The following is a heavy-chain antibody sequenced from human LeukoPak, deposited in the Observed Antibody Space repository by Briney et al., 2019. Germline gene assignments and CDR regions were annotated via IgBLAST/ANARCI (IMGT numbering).Heavy chain of an antibody. J-gene: IGHJ4*02. CDR3: VRVGGRSSIGGDC. V-gene: IGHV3-23*01. CDR2: TCGSGGRT. Sequence: GVSLRLSCAASGFTFSSHAMSWVRQAPGKGLEWVSATCGSGGRTYYGDSVKGRFTISRDNSKNTLYLKMNSLRAEDTAVYHCVRVGGRSSIGGDCWGQGTLVTVSS. CDR1: GFTFSSHA. D-gene: IGHD3-10*01.